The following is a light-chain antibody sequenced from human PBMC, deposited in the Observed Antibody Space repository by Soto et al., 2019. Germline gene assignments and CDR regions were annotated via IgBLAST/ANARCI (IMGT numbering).Light chain of an antibody. J-gene: IGLJ2*01. CDR2: GNT. CDR3: QPYDSSLSGWV. CDR1: SSNIGAGYD. V-gene: IGLV1-40*01. Sequence: QSVLTQPPSVSGAPGQRVTISCTGSSSNIGAGYDVHWYQQLPGTAPKLLIYGNTNRPSGVPDRFSGPKSGTSASLAIPGLQAEDEADYYCQPYDSSLSGWVFGGGTKLTVL.